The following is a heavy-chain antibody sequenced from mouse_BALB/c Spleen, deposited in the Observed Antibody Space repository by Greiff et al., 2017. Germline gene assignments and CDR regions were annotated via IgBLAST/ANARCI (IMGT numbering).Heavy chain of an antibody. CDR1: GFNFKDTY. J-gene: IGHJ4*01. V-gene: IGHV14-3*02. CDR2: IDPANGNT. CDR3: DRQGVRGYALDY. D-gene: IGHD5-1*01. Sequence: EVQLQQSGAELVKPGASVKLSCTASGFNFKDTYMHWVKQRPEQGLEWIGRIDPANGNTKYDPKFQGKATITADTSSNTAYLQLSSLTSEDTAVYSCDRQGVRGYALDYWGQGTSVTVSS.